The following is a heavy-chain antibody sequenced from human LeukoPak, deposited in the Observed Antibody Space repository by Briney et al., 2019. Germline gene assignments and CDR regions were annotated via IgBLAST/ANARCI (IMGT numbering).Heavy chain of an antibody. D-gene: IGHD3-22*01. CDR2: IYYHENT. Sequence: PSETLSLTCTVSGGYITSSSYYWDWIRQPPGRGLEWIGSIYYHENTYYNSSLKSRVTISVDTSKNQFSLRLNSVTAADTAVYYCARSSEGRYYYDSSGYSYYYYYMDVWGKGTTVTISS. V-gene: IGHV4-39*07. J-gene: IGHJ6*03. CDR1: GGYITSSSYY. CDR3: ARSSEGRYYYDSSGYSYYYYYMDV.